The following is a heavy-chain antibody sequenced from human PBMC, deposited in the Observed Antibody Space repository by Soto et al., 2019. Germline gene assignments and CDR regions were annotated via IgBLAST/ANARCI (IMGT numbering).Heavy chain of an antibody. CDR2: IIPIFGTA. CDR3: ARERKTSGKYYFDY. CDR1: GGTFSSYA. V-gene: IGHV1-69*01. D-gene: IGHD2-2*01. Sequence: QVQLVQSGAEVKKPGSSVKVSCKASGGTFSSYAISWVRQAPGQGLEWMGGIIPIFGTANYAQKFQGRVTITADESTSTAYMELSSLSSEDTAVYYCARERKTSGKYYFDYWGQGTLVTVSS. J-gene: IGHJ4*02.